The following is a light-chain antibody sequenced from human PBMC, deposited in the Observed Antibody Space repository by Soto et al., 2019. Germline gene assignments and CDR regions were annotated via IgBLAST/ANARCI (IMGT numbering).Light chain of an antibody. CDR2: GAS. CDR1: QSVSSSY. V-gene: IGKV3-20*01. J-gene: IGKJ5*01. CDR3: QQYGSSPIT. Sequence: EIVLTQSPGTLSLSPGERATLSCRASQSVSSSYLAWHQQKRGQAPRLLVYGASRRATGIPDRFSGSGSGTDFTLTISRLEPEDFAVYYCQQYGSSPITFGQGTRLEIK.